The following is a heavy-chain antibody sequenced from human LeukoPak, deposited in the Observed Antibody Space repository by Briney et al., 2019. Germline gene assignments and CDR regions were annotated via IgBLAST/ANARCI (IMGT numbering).Heavy chain of an antibody. D-gene: IGHD6-13*01. Sequence: GASVKVSCKASVYTFTSYDINWVRQATGQGREWMGWMNPNNGNTGYAQKFQGRVTLTRSTSISTAYMELSSLRSEDTAVYYCARLACSSWPLYYYYGMDVWGQGTTVTVSS. CDR1: VYTFTSYD. V-gene: IGHV1-8*01. CDR2: MNPNNGNT. CDR3: ARLACSSWPLYYYYGMDV. J-gene: IGHJ6*02.